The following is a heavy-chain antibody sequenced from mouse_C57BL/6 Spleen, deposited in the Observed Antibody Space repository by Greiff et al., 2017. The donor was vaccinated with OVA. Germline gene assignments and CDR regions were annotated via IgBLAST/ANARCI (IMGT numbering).Heavy chain of an antibody. CDR3: ARTDLDSSGYDFDY. D-gene: IGHD3-2*02. CDR2: INPSSGYT. V-gene: IGHV1-4*01. J-gene: IGHJ2*01. Sequence: QVQLQQSGAELARPGASVKMSCKASGYTFTSYTMHWVKQRPGQGLEWIGYINPSSGYTKYNQKFKDKATLTADKSSSTAYMQLSSLTSEDSAVYYCARTDLDSSGYDFDYWGQGTTLTVSS. CDR1: GYTFTSYT.